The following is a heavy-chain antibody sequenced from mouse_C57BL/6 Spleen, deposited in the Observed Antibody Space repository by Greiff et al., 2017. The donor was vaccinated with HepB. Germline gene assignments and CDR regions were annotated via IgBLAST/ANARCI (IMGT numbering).Heavy chain of an antibody. J-gene: IGHJ4*01. V-gene: IGHV1-26*01. D-gene: IGHD1-1*01. CDR3: ARSSGSSYEGYAMDY. CDR2: INPNNGGT. Sequence: VQLQQSGPELVKPGASVKISCKASGYTFTDYYMNWVKQSHGKSLEWIGDINPNNGGTSYNQKFKGKATLTVDKSSSTAYMELRSLTSEDSAVYYCARSSGSSYEGYAMDYWGQGTSVTVSS. CDR1: GYTFTDYY.